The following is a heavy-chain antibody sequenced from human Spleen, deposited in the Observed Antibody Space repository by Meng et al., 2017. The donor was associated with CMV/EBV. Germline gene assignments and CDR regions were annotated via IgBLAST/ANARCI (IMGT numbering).Heavy chain of an antibody. V-gene: IGHV4-31*03. D-gene: IGHD6-6*01. Sequence: LSLTCTVSGGSISSGGYYWSWIRQHPGKGLEWIGYIYYSGSTYYNPSLKSRVTISVDTSKNQFSLKLSSVTAADTAVYYCARDSSSSFDYWGQGTLVTVSS. CDR2: IYYSGST. CDR3: ARDSSSSFDY. CDR1: GGSISSGGYY. J-gene: IGHJ4*02.